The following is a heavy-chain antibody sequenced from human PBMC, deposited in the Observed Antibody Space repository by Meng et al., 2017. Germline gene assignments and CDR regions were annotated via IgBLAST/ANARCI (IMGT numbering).Heavy chain of an antibody. D-gene: IGHD3-22*01. CDR2: ISGSGGST. Sequence: GESLKISCAASGFTFSSYAMSWVRQAPGKGLEWVSAISGSGGSTYYADSAKGRFTISRDNSKNTLYLQMNSLRAEDTAVYYCAKDSRDPIYDSSGYYYFYWGQGTLVTVSS. J-gene: IGHJ4*02. CDR1: GFTFSSYA. V-gene: IGHV3-23*01. CDR3: AKDSRDPIYDSSGYYYFY.